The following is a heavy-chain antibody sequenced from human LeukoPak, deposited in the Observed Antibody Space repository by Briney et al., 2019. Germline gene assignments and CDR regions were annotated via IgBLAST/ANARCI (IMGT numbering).Heavy chain of an antibody. CDR2: ISYDGSNK. CDR3: ARATGSVDPYDI. Sequence: GRSLRLSCAASGFTFSSYAMHWVRQAPGKGLEWVAVISYDGSNKYYADSVKGRFTISRDNSKNTLYLQMNSLRAEDTAVYYCARATGSVDPYDIWGQGTMVTVST. J-gene: IGHJ3*02. CDR1: GFTFSSYA. V-gene: IGHV3-30*04. D-gene: IGHD2-8*02.